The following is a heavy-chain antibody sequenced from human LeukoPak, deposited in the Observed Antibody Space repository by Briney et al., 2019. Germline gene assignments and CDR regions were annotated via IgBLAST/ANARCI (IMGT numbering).Heavy chain of an antibody. V-gene: IGHV3-74*01. CDR1: GFAFNKYW. D-gene: IGHD3-22*01. CDR3: ATGNYYDSRGYYTFGH. CDR2: INGDGSTT. J-gene: IGHJ4*02. Sequence: GGSLRLSCAASGFAFNKYWMHWVRQAPGKGLVWVSRINGDGSTTSYADSVKGGFSISRDNAKNTLYLQMSSLRAEDTAVYYCATGNYYDSRGYYTFGHWGQGTLVTVSS.